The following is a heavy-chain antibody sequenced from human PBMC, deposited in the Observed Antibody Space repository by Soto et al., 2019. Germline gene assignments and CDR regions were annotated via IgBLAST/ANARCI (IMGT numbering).Heavy chain of an antibody. V-gene: IGHV1-18*01. J-gene: IGHJ5*02. CDR3: ARSGSYYPARNWFGP. CDR2: ISGFNDDT. D-gene: IGHD3-10*01. Sequence: QIELVQSGAEMKNPGASVKVSCKASGYTFTSYGISWVRQAPGQGLEWMGWISGFNDDTNLAQRFQGRSTVTKDTSTSTAYMELRSLKSDDTAVYYCARSGSYYPARNWFGPWGQGTLVTVSS. CDR1: GYTFTSYG.